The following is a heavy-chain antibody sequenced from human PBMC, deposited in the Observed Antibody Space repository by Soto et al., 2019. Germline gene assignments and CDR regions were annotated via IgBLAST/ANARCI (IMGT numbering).Heavy chain of an antibody. CDR2: TWYDGSKK. J-gene: IGHJ6*02. D-gene: IGHD3-22*01. V-gene: IGHV3-33*01. CDR3: ARDGYYDFSGYPATIIYGMDV. Sequence: GGSLRLSCAASGFTFSNYGMHWVRQAPGKGLQWVAVTWYDGSKKHYADSVKGRFTISRDNSKNTLYLQMNSLRAEDTAVYYCARDGYYDFSGYPATIIYGMDVRAQRTTVTGSS. CDR1: GFTFSNYG.